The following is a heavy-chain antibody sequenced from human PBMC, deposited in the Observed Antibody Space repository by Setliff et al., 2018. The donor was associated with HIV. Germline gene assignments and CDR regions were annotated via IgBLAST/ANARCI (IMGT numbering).Heavy chain of an antibody. CDR1: GGSFSGYH. D-gene: IGHD2-15*01. CDR3: ARVSITYWYSIPTFYYYYMGV. J-gene: IGHJ6*03. Sequence: PSETLSLTCAVYGGSFSGYHWNWIRQPPGKGLEWIGEINHSGRTNYNPSLKSRVTISVDTSKNQFSLKLRSVTAADTAMYYCARVSITYWYSIPTFYYYYMGVWGKGTKVTVSS. CDR2: INHSGRT. V-gene: IGHV4-34*01.